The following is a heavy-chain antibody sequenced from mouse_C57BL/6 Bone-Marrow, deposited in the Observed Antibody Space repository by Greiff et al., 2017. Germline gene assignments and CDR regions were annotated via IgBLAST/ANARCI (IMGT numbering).Heavy chain of an antibody. J-gene: IGHJ2*01. V-gene: IGHV1-64*01. CDR2: IHPNSGST. D-gene: IGHD3-1*01. Sequence: VQLQQPGAELVKPGASVKLSCQASGYTFTSYWMHWVKRRPGQGLEWIGMIHPNSGSTNYNAKFKSKATLTVDKSSSTAYMQLSSPTAEDSAVYYWARGATEGFDYWGQGTTRTVSS. CDR3: ARGATEGFDY. CDR1: GYTFTSYW.